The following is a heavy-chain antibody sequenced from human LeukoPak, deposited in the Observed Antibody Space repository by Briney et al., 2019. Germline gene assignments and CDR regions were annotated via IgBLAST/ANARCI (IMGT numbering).Heavy chain of an antibody. CDR3: ARASDSSGWYRLDY. CDR2: IIPILGIA. CDR1: GGTFSSYA. V-gene: IGHV1-69*04. Sequence: ASVKVSCKASGGTFSSYAISWVRQAPGQGLEWMGRIIPILGIAKDAEKFQGRVTSTADKSTIKPYMELSSLRSEDTDVYYCARASDSSGWYRLDYWGQGTLVTVSS. D-gene: IGHD6-19*01. J-gene: IGHJ4*02.